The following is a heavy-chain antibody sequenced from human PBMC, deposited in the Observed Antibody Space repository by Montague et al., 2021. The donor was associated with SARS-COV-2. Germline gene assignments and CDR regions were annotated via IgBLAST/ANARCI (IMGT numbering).Heavy chain of an antibody. J-gene: IGHJ2*01. CDR3: ARTASRGITIFGVVTAAWYFDY. CDR1: GGSISSSSYY. V-gene: IGHV4-39*01. D-gene: IGHD3-3*01. Sequence: SETLSLTCTVSGGSISSSSYYWSWIRQHPGKGLEWIGSIYYSGSTYYNPSLKSRVTISVDTSKNQFSLKLSSVTAADTAVYYCARTASRGITIFGVVTAAWYFDYWGRGTLVTVSS. CDR2: IYYSGST.